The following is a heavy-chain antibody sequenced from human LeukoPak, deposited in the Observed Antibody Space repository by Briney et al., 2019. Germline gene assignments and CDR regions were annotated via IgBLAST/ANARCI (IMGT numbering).Heavy chain of an antibody. CDR3: ARRERTSTSYYYYYMDV. V-gene: IGHV4-31*03. CDR2: IYYSGST. D-gene: IGHD2-2*01. Sequence: PSQTLSLTCTVSGGSISSGGYYWSWIRLHPGKGLEWIGYIYYSGSTYYNPSLKSRVTISVDTSKNQFSLKLNSVTAADTAVYYCARRERTSTSYYYYYMDVWGKGTAVTVSS. CDR1: GGSISSGGYY. J-gene: IGHJ6*03.